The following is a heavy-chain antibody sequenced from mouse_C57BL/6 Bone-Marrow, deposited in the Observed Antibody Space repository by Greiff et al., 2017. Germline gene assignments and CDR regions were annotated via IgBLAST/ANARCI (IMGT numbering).Heavy chain of an antibody. CDR1: GYTFTSYW. V-gene: IGHV1-64*01. CDR3: ARGGRLRHDAMDY. D-gene: IGHD2-4*01. J-gene: IGHJ4*01. Sequence: VQLQQPGAELVKPGASVKLSCKASGYTFTSYWMHWVKQRPGQGLEWIGMIHPNSGSTNYNEKFKSKATLTVDKSSSTAYMQLSSLTSEDSAVYYCARGGRLRHDAMDYWGQGTSVTVSS. CDR2: IHPNSGST.